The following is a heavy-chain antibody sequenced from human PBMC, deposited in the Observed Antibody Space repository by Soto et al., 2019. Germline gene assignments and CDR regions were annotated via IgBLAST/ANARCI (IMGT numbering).Heavy chain of an antibody. Sequence: QLQLQESDSGLVKPSQTLSLTCGVSGGSVSSGGYSWSWIRQPPGKGLEWIGYIYHTGNTYYNPSPKRRVTISVDTSKTQFSLHLSPVTAADTAVYYCARLGSGTLGPCGQGTLVTVSS. J-gene: IGHJ5*02. D-gene: IGHD2-15*01. CDR2: IYHTGNT. CDR1: GGSVSSGGYS. V-gene: IGHV4-30-2*01. CDR3: ARLGSGTLGP.